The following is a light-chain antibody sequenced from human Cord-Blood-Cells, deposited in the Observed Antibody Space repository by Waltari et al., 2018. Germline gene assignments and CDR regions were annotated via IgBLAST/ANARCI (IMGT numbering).Light chain of an antibody. V-gene: IGLV2-8*01. CDR3: SSYAGSNKGV. Sequence: QSALTQPPSASGSPGQSVTISCTGTSSDVGGYNYVSWYQQHPGEAPNLMIYEVSKRPSGVPDRFSGSKSGNTASVTVSGLQAEDEADYYCSSYAGSNKGVFGGGTKLTVL. CDR2: EVS. J-gene: IGLJ3*02. CDR1: SSDVGGYNY.